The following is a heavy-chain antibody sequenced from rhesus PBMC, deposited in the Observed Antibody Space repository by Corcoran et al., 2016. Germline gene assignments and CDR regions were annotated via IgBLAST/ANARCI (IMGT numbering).Heavy chain of an antibody. D-gene: IGHD1-44*02. Sequence: QVQLQESGPAVVKPSETLSLTCAVSGGSISSNYWSWIRQSPGKGLEWIGYTYGSGSRINSNPSLKSRVTLSVDTSKNRLSLKLSSVTTADTAVYYCARGESLFDVWGPGVLVTVSS. V-gene: IGHV4S11*01. CDR3: ARGESLFDV. J-gene: IGHJ5-1*01. CDR2: TYGSGSRI. CDR1: GGSISSNY.